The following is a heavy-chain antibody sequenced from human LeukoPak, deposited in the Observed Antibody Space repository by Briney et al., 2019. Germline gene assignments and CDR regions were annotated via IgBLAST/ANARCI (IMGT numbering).Heavy chain of an antibody. CDR1: GFTLSSYW. CDR3: ARGSTSGWPDYFDY. D-gene: IGHD6-19*01. CDR2: INGDGSST. J-gene: IGHJ4*02. V-gene: IGHV3-74*01. Sequence: GGSLRLSCAASGFTLSSYWMHWVRQAPGKGLVWVSRINGDGSSTPYANSVKGRFTISRDNTKNTLYLQMHSLRADDTAVYYCARGSTSGWPDYFDYWGQGSVVTVSS.